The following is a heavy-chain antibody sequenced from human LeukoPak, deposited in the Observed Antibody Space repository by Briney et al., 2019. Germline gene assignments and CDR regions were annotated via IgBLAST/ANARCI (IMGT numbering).Heavy chain of an antibody. D-gene: IGHD5-18*01. V-gene: IGHV1-69*06. Sequence: SVKVSCKASGGTFSSYAISWVRQAPGQGLEWMGGIIPIFGTANYAQKFQGRVTITADKSTSTAYMELSSLRSEDTAVYYCATGYSYGNWYDAWGQGTLVTVSS. CDR2: IIPIFGTA. J-gene: IGHJ5*02. CDR3: ATGYSYGNWYDA. CDR1: GGTFSSYA.